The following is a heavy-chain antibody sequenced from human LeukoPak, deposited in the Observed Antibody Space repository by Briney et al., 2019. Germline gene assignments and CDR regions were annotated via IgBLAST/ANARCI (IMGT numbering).Heavy chain of an antibody. CDR3: ARPRGYNYGYGDY. CDR1: GFTFSSYR. V-gene: IGHV3-21*01. Sequence: GGSLRLSCAASGFTFSSYRMNWVRQAPGKGLEWVSSISSSSSYLYYADSVKGRSTISRDNAKNSLYLQMNSLRAEDTAVYYCARPRGYNYGYGDYWGQGTLVTVSS. D-gene: IGHD5-18*01. CDR2: ISSSSSYL. J-gene: IGHJ4*02.